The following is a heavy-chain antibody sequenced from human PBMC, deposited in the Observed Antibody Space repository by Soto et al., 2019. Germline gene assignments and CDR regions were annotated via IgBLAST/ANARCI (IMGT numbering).Heavy chain of an antibody. CDR1: GFDFSDYA. V-gene: IGHV3-23*01. J-gene: IGHJ3*02. Sequence: EAQLSESGGGLGQPGGSLRLSCAVSGFDFSDYAMSWVRQAPGKGLEWISTISGSIGSSFYADSVKGRFSISKDNSNKILYLQMNSLRADDTALYYCAKDSGLPGFGVVIHAFDIWGQGTMVTVSS. CDR2: ISGSIGSS. CDR3: AKDSGLPGFGVVIHAFDI. D-gene: IGHD3-3*01.